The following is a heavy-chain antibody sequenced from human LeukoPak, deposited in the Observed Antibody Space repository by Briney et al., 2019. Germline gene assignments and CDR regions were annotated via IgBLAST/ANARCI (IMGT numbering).Heavy chain of an antibody. CDR2: IYYSGST. D-gene: IGHD3-10*01. CDR1: GGSISSGGYY. V-gene: IGHV4-31*03. Sequence: SQTLSLTCTVSGGSISSGGYYWSWIRQHPGKGLEWIGYIYYSGSTYYNPSLKSRVTISVDTSKNQFSLKLSSVTAADTAVYYCARVSTYYGQLFDYWGQGTLVTVSS. CDR3: ARVSTYYGQLFDY. J-gene: IGHJ4*02.